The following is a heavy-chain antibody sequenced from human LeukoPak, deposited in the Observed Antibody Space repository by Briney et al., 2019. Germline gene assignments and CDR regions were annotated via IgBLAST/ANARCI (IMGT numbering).Heavy chain of an antibody. Sequence: GGSLRLSCAAPGLTVSTNHMNWVRQAPGQGLEWLSLIYSDGRTYYADSVKGRFTISRDNSKNTLYLQMNSLRAEETAVYYCTRRTITVPVIDYWGQGTLVTVSS. D-gene: IGHD6-19*01. CDR2: IYSDGRT. V-gene: IGHV3-53*01. CDR1: GLTVSTNH. CDR3: TRRTITVPVIDY. J-gene: IGHJ4*02.